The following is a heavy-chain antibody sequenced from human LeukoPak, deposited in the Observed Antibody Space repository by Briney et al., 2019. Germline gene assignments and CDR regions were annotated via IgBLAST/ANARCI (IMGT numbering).Heavy chain of an antibody. Sequence: GSLRLSCAASGFTFSSYAMSWIRQPPGKGLEWIGEINHSGSTNYNPSLKSRVTISVDTSKNQFSLKLSSVTAADTAVYYCARLRYCSGGSCYSPWPYYYYGMDVWGQGTTVTVSS. CDR1: GFTFSSYA. CDR2: INHSGST. D-gene: IGHD2-15*01. CDR3: ARLRYCSGGSCYSPWPYYYYGMDV. V-gene: IGHV4-34*01. J-gene: IGHJ6*02.